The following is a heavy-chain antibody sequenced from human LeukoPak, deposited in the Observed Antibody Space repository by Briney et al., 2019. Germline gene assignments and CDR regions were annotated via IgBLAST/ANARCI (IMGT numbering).Heavy chain of an antibody. D-gene: IGHD3-22*01. CDR1: GYSISSGYF. Sequence: SETLSLTCAVSGYSISSGYFWAWIRQAPGKGPECIGSISHSGSSYSNPSLKSRAIVSVDTSNNQFSLRLTSVTAADTATYYCARDGYYYDGTFEYWGQGIRVAVSS. V-gene: IGHV4-38-2*02. CDR3: ARDGYYYDGTFEY. J-gene: IGHJ4*02. CDR2: ISHSGSS.